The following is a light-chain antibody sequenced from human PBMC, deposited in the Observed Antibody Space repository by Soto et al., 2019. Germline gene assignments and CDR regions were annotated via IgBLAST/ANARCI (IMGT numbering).Light chain of an antibody. V-gene: IGKV1-39*01. Sequence: DIQMTQSPSSLSASVGDRVTITCRASQSISNYLNWYQQKPGKAPKLLIYAASSLQSGVPSRFSGSGSGTDFTLTISSLQPEDFATYYCQQSYSNLRTFGQGTKVDIK. CDR1: QSISNY. J-gene: IGKJ1*01. CDR2: AAS. CDR3: QQSYSNLRT.